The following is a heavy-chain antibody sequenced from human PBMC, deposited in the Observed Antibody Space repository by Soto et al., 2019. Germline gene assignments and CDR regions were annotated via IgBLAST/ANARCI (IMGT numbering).Heavy chain of an antibody. CDR2: IYYSGST. CDR3: ASLNHHYDILTGYQSPFDY. J-gene: IGHJ4*02. CDR1: GGSISSGDYY. Sequence: RSLTCTVSGGSISSGDYYWSWIRQPPGKGLEWIGYIYYSGSTYYNPSLKSRVTISVDTSKNQFSLKLSSVTAADTAVYYCASLNHHYDILTGYQSPFDYWGQGTLVTVSS. D-gene: IGHD3-9*01. V-gene: IGHV4-30-4*01.